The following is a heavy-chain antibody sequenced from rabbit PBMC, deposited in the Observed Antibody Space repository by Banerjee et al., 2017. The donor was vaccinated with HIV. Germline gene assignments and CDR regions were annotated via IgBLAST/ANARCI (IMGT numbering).Heavy chain of an antibody. V-gene: IGHV1S45*01. Sequence: QQQLEESGGGLVKPGGTLTLTCKASGFDLSSNAMCWVRQAPGKGLEWIACINTISGNTVYASWAKGRFTISKTSSTTVTLQMTSLTAADTATYFCARDLAGVIGWNFNLWGPGTLVTVS. CDR1: GFDLSSNA. CDR2: INTISGNT. CDR3: ARDLAGVIGWNFNL. J-gene: IGHJ4*01. D-gene: IGHD4-1*01.